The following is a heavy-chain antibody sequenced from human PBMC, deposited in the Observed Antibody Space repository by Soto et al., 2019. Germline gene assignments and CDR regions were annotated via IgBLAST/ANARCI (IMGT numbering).Heavy chain of an antibody. CDR1: GFTFGDYA. CDR3: TRAGDFWSGYYPYYFDC. D-gene: IGHD3-3*01. J-gene: IGHJ4*02. Sequence: EVQLVESGGGLVQPGRSLRLSCTASGFTFGDYAMSWFRQAPGKGLEWVGFIRSKAYGGTTEYAASVKGRFTISKDDSKSIAYLQMNSLKTEDTAVYYCTRAGDFWSGYYPYYFDCWGQGTLVTVSS. V-gene: IGHV3-49*03. CDR2: IRSKAYGGTT.